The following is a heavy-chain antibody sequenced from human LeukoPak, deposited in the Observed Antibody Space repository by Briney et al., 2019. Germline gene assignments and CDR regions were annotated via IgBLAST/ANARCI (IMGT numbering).Heavy chain of an antibody. D-gene: IGHD3-3*01. Sequence: PSETLSLTCAVYGGSFSGYYWSWIRQPPGKGLEWIGEINHSGSTNYNPSLKSRVTISVDTSKNQFSLKLSSVTAADTAVYYCARGPSIFWSGYYGASFGDYWGQGTLVTVSS. CDR2: INHSGST. J-gene: IGHJ4*02. CDR3: ARGPSIFWSGYYGASFGDY. CDR1: GGSFSGYY. V-gene: IGHV4-34*01.